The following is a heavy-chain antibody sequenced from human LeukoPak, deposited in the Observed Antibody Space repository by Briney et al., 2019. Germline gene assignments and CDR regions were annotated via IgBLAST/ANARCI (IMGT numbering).Heavy chain of an antibody. V-gene: IGHV3-15*01. CDR3: TTITFGDYGSLAY. J-gene: IGHJ4*02. Sequence: PGGSLRLSCAAPGFTFNYAWMSWVRQAPGKGLEWVGRTKSKTEGGTTDYAAPVRGRFTISRDDSKNTLYLQMNSLKTEDTAVYYCTTITFGDYGSLAYWGQGTLVTVSS. D-gene: IGHD4-17*01. CDR2: TKSKTEGGTT. CDR1: GFTFNYAW.